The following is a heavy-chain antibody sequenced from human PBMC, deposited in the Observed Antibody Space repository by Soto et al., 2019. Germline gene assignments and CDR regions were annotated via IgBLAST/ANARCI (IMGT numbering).Heavy chain of an antibody. CDR2: IYYSGST. D-gene: IGHD2-2*02. Sequence: QVQLQESGPGLVKPSETLSLTCTVFGDSVGSGSYYWSWIRQPPGKGLEWIGYIYYSGSTNYNPSLKCRLTISEDTSKTQFSLRLSSVTAADTDVYYCASLYLGPYYFDYWGQGALVTVSS. V-gene: IGHV4-61*01. CDR1: GDSVGSGSYY. J-gene: IGHJ4*02. CDR3: ASLYLGPYYFDY.